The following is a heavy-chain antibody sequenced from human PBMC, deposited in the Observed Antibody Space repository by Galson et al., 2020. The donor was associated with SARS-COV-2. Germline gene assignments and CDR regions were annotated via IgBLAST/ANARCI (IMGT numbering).Heavy chain of an antibody. V-gene: IGHV3-11*01. CDR3: ARDLPTYGFTDAFDM. CDR1: GFTFSDYY. D-gene: IGHD3-10*01. Sequence: AGGSLRLSCAGSGFTFSDYYMNWIRQAPGKGLEWVSYISSGSSTIYYADSVKGRFTISRDNLKNSLYLQMNSLRAEDTAVYYCARDLPTYGFTDAFDMWGQGTMVTVSS. CDR2: ISSGSSTI. J-gene: IGHJ3*02.